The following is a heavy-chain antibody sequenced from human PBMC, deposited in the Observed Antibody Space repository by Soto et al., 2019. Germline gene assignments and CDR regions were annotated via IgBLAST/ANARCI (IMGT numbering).Heavy chain of an antibody. CDR1: GYTFTSYA. CDR2: INAGNGNT. J-gene: IGHJ4*02. D-gene: IGHD2-2*01. V-gene: IGHV1-3*05. CDR3: PSVPGGGASRGDY. Sequence: QVQLVQSGAEEKKPGASVKVSCKASGYTFTSYAIHWVRQAPGQRLEWMGWINAGNGNTKYSQKFQGRVTITRDTSARTAHRQLSGLTSEDPGVYYWPSVPGGGASRGDYWGQGTLVTVSS.